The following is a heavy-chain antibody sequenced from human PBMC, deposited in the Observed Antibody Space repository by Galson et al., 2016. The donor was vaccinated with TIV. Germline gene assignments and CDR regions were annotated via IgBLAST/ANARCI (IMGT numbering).Heavy chain of an antibody. CDR3: ARARGYNFENAFHI. CDR2: IIPMFKIA. CDR1: GGTFSSDA. D-gene: IGHD5-18*01. J-gene: IGHJ3*02. V-gene: IGHV1-69*13. Sequence: SVKVSCKASGGTFSSDAISWVRQAPGQGLEWMGGIIPMFKIADYAQKFQGRVTISADEFPSAAYMELSSLRFEDTAVYYCARARGYNFENAFHIWGQGNPGHRLL.